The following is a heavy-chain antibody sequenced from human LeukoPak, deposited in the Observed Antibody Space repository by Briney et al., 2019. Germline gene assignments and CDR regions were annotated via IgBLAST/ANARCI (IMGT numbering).Heavy chain of an antibody. V-gene: IGHV5-51*01. J-gene: IGHJ5*02. D-gene: IGHD1-26*01. CDR3: ARRPYSGSPNWFDP. CDR1: GYSFPSYW. Sequence: GESLKISCKGSGYSFPSYWIGWVRQMPGKGLEWMGIIYPRDSDTRYSPSFQGQVTISADKSINTAYLQWSSLKASDTAIYYCARRPYSGSPNWFDPWGQGTLVTVSS. CDR2: IYPRDSDT.